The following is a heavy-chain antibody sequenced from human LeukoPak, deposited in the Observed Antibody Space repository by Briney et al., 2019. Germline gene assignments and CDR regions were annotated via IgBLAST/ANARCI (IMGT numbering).Heavy chain of an antibody. D-gene: IGHD3-10*01. CDR1: GGSISSYY. CDR3: ARLNFHYGSGSYYEFVYFDY. CDR2: IYYSGST. J-gene: IGHJ4*02. V-gene: IGHV4-59*08. Sequence: SETLSLTCTVSGGSISSYYWSWIRQPPGKGLEWIGYIYYSGSTNYNPSLKSRVTISVDTSKNQFSLKLSSVTAADTAVYYCARLNFHYGSGSYYEFVYFDYWGQGTLVTVSS.